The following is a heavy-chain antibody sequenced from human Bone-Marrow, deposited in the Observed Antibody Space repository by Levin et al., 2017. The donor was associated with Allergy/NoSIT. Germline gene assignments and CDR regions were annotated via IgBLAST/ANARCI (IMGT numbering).Heavy chain of an antibody. Sequence: ASVKVSCKASGYTFTGYYMHWVRQAPGQGLEWMGRINPNSGGTNYAQKFQGRVTMTRDTSISTAYMELSRLRSDDTAVYYCARDIGREQWLEPPLDYWGQGTLVTVSS. V-gene: IGHV1-2*06. CDR3: ARDIGREQWLEPPLDY. J-gene: IGHJ4*02. CDR2: INPNSGGT. D-gene: IGHD6-19*01. CDR1: GYTFTGYY.